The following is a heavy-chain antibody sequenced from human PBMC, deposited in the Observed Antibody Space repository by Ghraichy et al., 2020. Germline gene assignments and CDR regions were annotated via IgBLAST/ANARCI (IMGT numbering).Heavy chain of an antibody. D-gene: IGHD3-10*01. CDR3: AREGDLYYGSGSHGMDV. CDR1: GFTVSSNY. J-gene: IGHJ6*02. V-gene: IGHV3-66*01. Sequence: GGSLRLSCAASGFTVSSNYMSWVRQAPGKGLEWVSVIYSGGSTYYADSVKGRFTISRDNSKNTLYLQMNSLRAEDTAVYYCAREGDLYYGSGSHGMDVWGQGTTVTVSS. CDR2: IYSGGST.